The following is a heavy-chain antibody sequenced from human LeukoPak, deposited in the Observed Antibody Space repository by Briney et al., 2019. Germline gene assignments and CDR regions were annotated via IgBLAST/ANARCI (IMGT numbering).Heavy chain of an antibody. Sequence: GASLRLSCAASGFTFSSYAMSWVRQVPGKGLERVSAISGSGGSTYYADSVKGRFTISRDNSKNTLYLQMNSLRAEDTAVYYCAKADYYDSSGMADYWGQGTLVTVSS. CDR3: AKADYYDSSGMADY. J-gene: IGHJ4*02. V-gene: IGHV3-23*01. CDR1: GFTFSSYA. D-gene: IGHD3-22*01. CDR2: ISGSGGST.